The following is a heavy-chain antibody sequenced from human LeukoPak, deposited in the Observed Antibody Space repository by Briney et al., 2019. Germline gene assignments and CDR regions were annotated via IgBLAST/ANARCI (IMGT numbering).Heavy chain of an antibody. CDR1: GGSISSGGYY. CDR3: AREMVSYNYDI. Sequence: SETLSLTCTVSGGSISSGGYYWSWIRQHPGKGLERIGYIHYNGNTYYNPSLKSRVTISVDTSRNQFSLKLSSVTAADTAVYYCAREMVSYNYDIWGQGTMVTVSS. D-gene: IGHD1-20*01. J-gene: IGHJ3*02. V-gene: IGHV4-31*03. CDR2: IHYNGNT.